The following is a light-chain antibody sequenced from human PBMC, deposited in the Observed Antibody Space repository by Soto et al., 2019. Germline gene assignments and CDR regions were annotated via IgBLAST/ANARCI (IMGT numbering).Light chain of an antibody. CDR2: DSN. V-gene: IGLV1-51*01. CDR3: VSWDSSLYAMV. Sequence: QSVLTQPPSVSAAPGQKVTISCSGGSSNIGKNLVSWYQKFPGTAPKLLIYDSNKRPSGIPDRFSGSESDTSATLGITGLQTGDEADYYCVSWDSSLYAMVFGGGTKLTVL. CDR1: SSNIGKNL. J-gene: IGLJ3*02.